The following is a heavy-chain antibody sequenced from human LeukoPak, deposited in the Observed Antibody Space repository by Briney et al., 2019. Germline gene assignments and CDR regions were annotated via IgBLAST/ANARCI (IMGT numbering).Heavy chain of an antibody. V-gene: IGHV3-11*01. Sequence: GGSLRLSCAASGFTFSDYYMSWIRQAPGKGLEWVSYISSSGSTIYYADSVKGRFTISRDNAKNSLYLQMNSLRAEDTAVYYCASFLVGWLQLVDYWGQGTLVTVSS. CDR1: GFTFSDYY. CDR3: ASFLVGWLQLVDY. J-gene: IGHJ4*02. D-gene: IGHD5-12*01. CDR2: ISSSGSTI.